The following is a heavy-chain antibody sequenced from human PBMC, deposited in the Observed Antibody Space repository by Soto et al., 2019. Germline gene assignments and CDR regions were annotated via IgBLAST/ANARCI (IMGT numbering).Heavy chain of an antibody. D-gene: IGHD6-6*01. CDR2: INPNSGGT. J-gene: IGHJ4*02. CDR3: ARDCEYSSSSGLLSY. V-gene: IGHV1-2*02. Sequence: QVQLMQSGAEVKKPGASVKVYCKASGYTFTGQYIHWVRQAPGQGLEWMGWINPNSGGTHYAQKFQGSVTMTRDTSISTAYMELRRLRSDDTSVYYCARDCEYSSSSGLLSYWGQGTLVTVSS. CDR1: GYTFTGQY.